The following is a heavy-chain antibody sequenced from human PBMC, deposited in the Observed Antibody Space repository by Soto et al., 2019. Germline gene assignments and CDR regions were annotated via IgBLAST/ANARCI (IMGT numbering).Heavy chain of an antibody. CDR2: IRSKAYGGTT. J-gene: IGHJ4*02. Sequence: GGSLTLSCTAYGFTFGDYAMSWFRQAPGKGLEWVGFIRSKAYGGTTEYAASVKGRFTISRDDSKSIAYLQMNSLKTEDTAVYYCTRMYSGSYYCFDYWGQGTLVTVSS. D-gene: IGHD1-26*01. CDR3: TRMYSGSYYCFDY. V-gene: IGHV3-49*03. CDR1: GFTFGDYA.